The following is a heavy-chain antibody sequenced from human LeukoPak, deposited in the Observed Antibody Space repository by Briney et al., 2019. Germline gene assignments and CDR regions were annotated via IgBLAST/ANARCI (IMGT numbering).Heavy chain of an antibody. CDR2: ISSSSSYI. V-gene: IGHV3-21*04. CDR1: GLTFSSYS. Sequence: GGSLRLSCAASGLTFSSYSMNWVRQAPGKGLEWVSSISSSSSYIYYADSVKGRFTISRDNSKNTLYLQMNSLRAEDTAVYYCAKGLGYCTGGSCYGSPMDVWGQGTTVTVSS. D-gene: IGHD2-15*01. CDR3: AKGLGYCTGGSCYGSPMDV. J-gene: IGHJ6*02.